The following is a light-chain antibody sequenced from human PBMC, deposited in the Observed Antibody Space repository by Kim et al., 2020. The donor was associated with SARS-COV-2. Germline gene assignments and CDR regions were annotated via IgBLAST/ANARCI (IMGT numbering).Light chain of an antibody. CDR3: CSYADTSTFV. V-gene: IGLV2-23*01. CDR2: EAT. Sequence: QSALTQPASVSGSPGQSITISCTGTSSDVGSFNLVSWYQQEPGKAPKLMIYEATKRPSGVSNRFSGSKSGNTASLTISGLQAEDEADYYCCSYADTSTFVFGGGTQLTVL. CDR1: SSDVGSFNL. J-gene: IGLJ2*01.